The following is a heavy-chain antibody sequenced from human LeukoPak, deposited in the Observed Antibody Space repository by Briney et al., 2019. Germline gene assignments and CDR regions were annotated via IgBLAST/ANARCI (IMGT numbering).Heavy chain of an antibody. CDR3: ASNSVRGVIQAFDI. Sequence: SETLSLTRTVSGGSISSGGYYWSWIRQHPGKGLEWIGYIYYSGSTYYNPSLKSRVTISVDTSKNQFSLKLSSVTAADTAVYYCASNSVRGVIQAFDIWGQGTMVTVSS. CDR2: IYYSGST. CDR1: GGSISSGGYY. D-gene: IGHD3-10*01. J-gene: IGHJ3*02. V-gene: IGHV4-31*03.